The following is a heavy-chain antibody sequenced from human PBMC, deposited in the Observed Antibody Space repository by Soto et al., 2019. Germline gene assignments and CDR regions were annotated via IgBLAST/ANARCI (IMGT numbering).Heavy chain of an antibody. CDR2: ISYDGSNK. CDR1: GFTFSSYA. J-gene: IGHJ3*02. Sequence: GGSLRLSCAASGFTFSSYAMHWVRQAPGKGLEWVAVISYDGSNKYYADSVKGRFTISRDNSKNTLYLQMNSLRAEDTAVYYCARDSRGYCSSTSCYAGAFDIWGQGTMVTVSS. CDR3: ARDSRGYCSSTSCYAGAFDI. D-gene: IGHD2-2*01. V-gene: IGHV3-30-3*01.